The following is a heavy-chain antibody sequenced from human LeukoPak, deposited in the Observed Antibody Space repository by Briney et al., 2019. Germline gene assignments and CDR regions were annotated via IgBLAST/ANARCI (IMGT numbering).Heavy chain of an antibody. D-gene: IGHD2-15*01. CDR3: ASEGASGGYTFDY. CDR1: GFTFSDYY. J-gene: IGHJ4*02. Sequence: GGSLRLSCAASGFTFSDYYMSWIRQAPGKGLEWVSYISSSGSTIYYADSVKVRFTISRDNAKNSLYLQMNSLRAEDTAVYYCASEGASGGYTFDYWGQGTLVTVSS. V-gene: IGHV3-11*04. CDR2: ISSSGSTI.